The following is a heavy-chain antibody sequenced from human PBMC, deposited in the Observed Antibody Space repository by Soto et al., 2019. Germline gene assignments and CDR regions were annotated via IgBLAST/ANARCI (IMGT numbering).Heavy chain of an antibody. D-gene: IGHD6-13*01. V-gene: IGHV1-2*02. CDR1: GYTFTGYY. Sequence: ASVKVSCKSSGYTFTGYYMHWVRQAPGQGLEWMGWINPNSGGTNYAQKFQGRVTMTRDTSISTAYMELSRLRSDDTAVYYCARDRLAAAGNWDYYDYGMDAWGQGTTVTVSS. CDR3: ARDRLAAAGNWDYYDYGMDA. J-gene: IGHJ6*02. CDR2: INPNSGGT.